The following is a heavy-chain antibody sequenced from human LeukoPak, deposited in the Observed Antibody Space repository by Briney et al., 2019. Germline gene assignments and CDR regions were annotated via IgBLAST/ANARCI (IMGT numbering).Heavy chain of an antibody. CDR3: ATAPRFYYDSSGYYTP. D-gene: IGHD3-22*01. CDR1: GYTFTGYY. J-gene: IGHJ5*02. Sequence: ASVKVSCKASGYTFTGYYMHWVRRAPGQGLEWMGWINPNSGGTNYAQKFQGRVTMTRDTSISTAYMELSRLRSDDTAVYYCATAPRFYYDSSGYYTPWGQGTLVTVSS. V-gene: IGHV1-2*02. CDR2: INPNSGGT.